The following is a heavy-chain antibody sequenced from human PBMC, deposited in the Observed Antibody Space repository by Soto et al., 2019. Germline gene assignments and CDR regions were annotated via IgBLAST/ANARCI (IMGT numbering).Heavy chain of an antibody. Sequence: GGSLRLSCATFGFTFSEFRDAWMGWVRQAPGQGLEWVSRIKSRGGGGTTDYAAPVKGRFTISRDDSKRTVYLQMNSLRVEDSAVYYFSWSDYHYFVSWGQGTLVTVSS. J-gene: IGHJ4*02. CDR3: SWSDYHYFVS. D-gene: IGHD3-3*01. CDR1: GFTFSEFRDAW. CDR2: IKSRGGGGTT. V-gene: IGHV3-15*01.